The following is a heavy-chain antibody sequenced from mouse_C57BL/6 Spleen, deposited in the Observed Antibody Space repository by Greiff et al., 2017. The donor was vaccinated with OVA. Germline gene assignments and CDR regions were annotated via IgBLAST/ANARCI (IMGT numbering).Heavy chain of an antibody. V-gene: IGHV2-2*01. CDR1: GFSLTSYG. CDR3: ARNPGQGYYFDY. J-gene: IGHJ2*01. Sequence: VQLQQSGPGLVQPSQSLSITCTVSGFSLTSYGVHWVRQSPGQGLEWLGVIWSGGSTDYNAAFISRLSISKDNSTSQVFFKMNSLQADDTAVYYCARNPGQGYYFDYWGQGTTLTVSS. CDR2: IWSGGST. D-gene: IGHD6-1*01.